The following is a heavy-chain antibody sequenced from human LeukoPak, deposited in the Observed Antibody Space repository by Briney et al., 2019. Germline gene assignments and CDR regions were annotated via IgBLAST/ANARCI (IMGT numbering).Heavy chain of an antibody. CDR1: GGTFSSYA. CDR3: ARDHSITMNSEIDY. D-gene: IGHD3-22*01. CDR2: IIPILGIA. Sequence: GSSVKVSCKASGGTFSSYATSWVRQAPGQGLEWMGRIIPILGIANYEQKFQGRVTITADKSTSTAYMELSSLRSEDTAVYYCARDHSITMNSEIDYWGQGNLVTVSS. V-gene: IGHV1-69*04. J-gene: IGHJ4*02.